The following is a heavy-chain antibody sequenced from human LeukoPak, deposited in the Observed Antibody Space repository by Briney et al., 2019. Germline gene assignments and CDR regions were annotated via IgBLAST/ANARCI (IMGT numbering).Heavy chain of an antibody. CDR1: ESTFSNYW. CDR2: IWYDGSNK. J-gene: IGHJ4*02. Sequence: PGGSLRLSCTDSESTFSNYWMSWVRQAPGKGLEWVALIWYDGSNKYYADSVKGRLTFSRDNSKNTLYLQMNSLRAEDTAVYYCAREGPRGNSQFDYWGQGTLVTVSS. D-gene: IGHD2/OR15-2a*01. CDR3: AREGPRGNSQFDY. V-gene: IGHV3-33*08.